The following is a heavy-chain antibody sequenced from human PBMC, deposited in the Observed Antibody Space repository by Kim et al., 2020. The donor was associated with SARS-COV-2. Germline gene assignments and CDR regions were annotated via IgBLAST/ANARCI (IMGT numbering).Heavy chain of an antibody. CDR2: ISGSGGST. CDR1: GFTFSSYA. D-gene: IGHD1-26*01. Sequence: GGSLRLSCAASGFTFSSYAMSWVRQAPGKGLEWVSAISGSGGSTYYADSVKGRFTISRDNSKNTLYLQMNSRRAEDTAVYYCAKGVIGGSYFGFGYWGQGTLVTVSS. CDR3: AKGVIGGSYFGFGY. J-gene: IGHJ4*02. V-gene: IGHV3-23*01.